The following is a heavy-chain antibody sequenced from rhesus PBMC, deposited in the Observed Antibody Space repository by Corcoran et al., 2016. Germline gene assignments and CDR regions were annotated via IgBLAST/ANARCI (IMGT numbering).Heavy chain of an antibody. J-gene: IGHJ4*01. V-gene: IGHV4S7*01. CDR1: GGSISGGYG. CDR3: ARQGYSSGWAYFDY. Sequence: QVQLQESGPGLVKPSETLSLTCAVSGGSISGGYGWSWIRQPPGQGLEWIGHIFGSIGSTYYNPSLKSRVTISRDTSKNQFSLKLSSVTAADTAVYYCARQGYSSGWAYFDYWGQGVLVTVSS. D-gene: IGHD6-31*01. CDR2: IFGSIGST.